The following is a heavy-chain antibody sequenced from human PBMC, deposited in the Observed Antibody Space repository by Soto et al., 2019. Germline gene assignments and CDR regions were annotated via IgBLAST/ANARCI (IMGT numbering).Heavy chain of an antibody. D-gene: IGHD6-19*01. CDR1: GGSISSSNW. Sequence: PSETLSLTCAVSGGSISSSNWWSWVRQPPGKGLEWIGEIYHSGSTNYNPSLKSRVTISVDKSKNQFSLKLSSVTAADTAVYYCASAVDHSRHSSGWYVVYWGQGTLVTVSS. CDR2: IYHSGST. CDR3: ASAVDHSRHSSGWYVVY. J-gene: IGHJ4*02. V-gene: IGHV4-4*02.